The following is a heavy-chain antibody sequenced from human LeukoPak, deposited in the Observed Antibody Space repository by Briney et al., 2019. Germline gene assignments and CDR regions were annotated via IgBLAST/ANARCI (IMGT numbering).Heavy chain of an antibody. J-gene: IGHJ4*02. V-gene: IGHV4-4*02. CDR2: IYHSGST. CDR1: GGSISSSNW. D-gene: IGHD1-26*01. CDR3: ASRAIVGATRDY. Sequence: PSETLSLTCAVSGGSISSSNWWSWVRQPPGKGRECIGEIYHSGSTNYNPSLKSRVTISVDKSKNQFSLKLSSVTAADTAVYYCASRAIVGATRDYWGQGTLVTVSS.